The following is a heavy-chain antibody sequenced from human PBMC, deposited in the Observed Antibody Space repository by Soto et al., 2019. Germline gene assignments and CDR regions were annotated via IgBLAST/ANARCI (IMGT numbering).Heavy chain of an antibody. CDR1: GGSISNGGYY. Sequence: QVQLQESGPGLVKPSQTLSLTCVVSGGSISNGGYYWSWIRQHPGKGLEWIGAIYFSGSTYYNLSLKSRVTISDATPKNQFSMKLSSVTAADTAVYYCARDSHSQQPNHRWGGGYMDVWGKGTTVTVSS. CDR2: IYFSGST. J-gene: IGHJ6*03. D-gene: IGHD6-13*01. CDR3: ARDSHSQQPNHRWGGGYMDV. V-gene: IGHV4-31*11.